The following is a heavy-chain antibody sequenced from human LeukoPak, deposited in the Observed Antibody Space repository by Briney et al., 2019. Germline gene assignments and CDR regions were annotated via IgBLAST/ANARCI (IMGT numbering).Heavy chain of an antibody. Sequence: PSETLSLTCTVSGGSISSYYWSWIRQPPGKGGEWVGYIYYSGSTNYNPSLKRRVTISLDTSKKKIYLKLNSTAGAARARLYFTRVESYPLRNAFDIWGQGTMVTVSS. J-gene: IGHJ3*02. CDR3: TRVESYPLRNAFDI. D-gene: IGHD1-14*01. CDR1: GGSISSYY. CDR2: IYYSGST. V-gene: IGHV4-59*01.